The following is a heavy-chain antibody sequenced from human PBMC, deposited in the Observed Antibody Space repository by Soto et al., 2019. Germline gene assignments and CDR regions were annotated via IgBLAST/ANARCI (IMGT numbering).Heavy chain of an antibody. V-gene: IGHV1-18*01. CDR2: VSANNGHT. CDR1: GFTFSNYG. CDR3: ARDIESVTAKHFFYYDAMDV. D-gene: IGHD2-8*01. Sequence: QGQLVQSGAEVKKPGASVKLSCKASGFTFSNYGLNWARQAPGQGLEWMGWVSANNGHTNYAQNLQGRVSMTTDTSTSTAYMELRGLTFDDTAVYYCARDIESVTAKHFFYYDAMDVWGQGTTVTVSS. J-gene: IGHJ6*02.